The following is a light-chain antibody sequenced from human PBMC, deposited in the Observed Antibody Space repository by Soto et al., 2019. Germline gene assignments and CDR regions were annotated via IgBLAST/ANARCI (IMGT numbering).Light chain of an antibody. CDR3: SSFAGGNIYV. V-gene: IGLV2-8*01. Sequence: QSVLTQPPSVSGTPGQRVTISCSGSSSNIGRNVVYWYQQFPGKAPKLIIYDVTKRPSGVPDRFSGSKSGYTASLTVSGLQAEDEADYYCSSFAGGNIYVFGTGTKLTVL. CDR1: SSNIGRNV. CDR2: DVT. J-gene: IGLJ1*01.